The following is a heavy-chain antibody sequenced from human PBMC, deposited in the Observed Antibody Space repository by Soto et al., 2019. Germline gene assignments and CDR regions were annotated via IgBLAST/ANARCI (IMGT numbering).Heavy chain of an antibody. J-gene: IGHJ4*02. V-gene: IGHV1-69*13. D-gene: IGHD5-18*01. CDR3: ARDFRIQLHGRGYYFDY. Sequence: SVKVSCKASGGTFSSYAISWVRQAPGQGLEWMGGIIPIFGTANYAQKFQGRVTITADESTSTAYMELSSLRSEDTAVYYYARDFRIQLHGRGYYFDYWGQGTLVTVSS. CDR2: IIPIFGTA. CDR1: GGTFSSYA.